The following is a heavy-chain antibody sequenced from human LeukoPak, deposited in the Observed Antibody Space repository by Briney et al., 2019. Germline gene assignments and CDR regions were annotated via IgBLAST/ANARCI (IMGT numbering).Heavy chain of an antibody. CDR3: VRDCSSSSCYNVY. V-gene: IGHV1-18*01. J-gene: IGHJ4*02. CDR1: DYTFTNYG. CDR2: ISTYNGNT. D-gene: IGHD2-2*02. Sequence: GASVKVSCKASDYTFTNYGISWVRQAPGQGLEWMGWISTYNGNTNYAQKLQGRVTMTTDTSTSTAYMELRSLRSDDTSVYYCVRDCSSSSCYNVYWGQGTLVTVPS.